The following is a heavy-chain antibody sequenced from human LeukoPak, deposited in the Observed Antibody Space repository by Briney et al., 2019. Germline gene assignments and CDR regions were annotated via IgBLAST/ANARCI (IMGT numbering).Heavy chain of an antibody. J-gene: IGHJ4*02. CDR1: GCTFTSHD. CDR2: MNPNSGNT. V-gene: IGHV1-8*01. Sequence: ASVKVSCKASGCTFTSHDINWVRQATGQGLEWMGWMNPNSGNTGYAQKFQGRVTMTRNTSISTAYMELSSLRSEDTAVYYCARGSGVVPAANLDYWGQGTLVTVTA. CDR3: ARGSGVVPAANLDY. D-gene: IGHD2-2*01.